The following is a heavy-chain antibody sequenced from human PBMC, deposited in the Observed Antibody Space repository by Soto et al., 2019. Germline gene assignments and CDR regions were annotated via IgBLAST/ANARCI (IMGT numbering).Heavy chain of an antibody. CDR1: GFTFSSYG. CDR2: IWYDGSHK. V-gene: IGHV3-33*01. CDR3: ARDRAAYYYGMDV. Sequence: QVQLVESGGGVVQPGRSLRLSCAASGFTFSSYGMHWVRQAPGKGLEWVAVIWYDGSHKYYADSVKGRFTISRDNSKNTLYLQMNSLRAEDTAVYYCARDRAAYYYGMDVWGQGTTVTVSS. D-gene: IGHD6-25*01. J-gene: IGHJ6*02.